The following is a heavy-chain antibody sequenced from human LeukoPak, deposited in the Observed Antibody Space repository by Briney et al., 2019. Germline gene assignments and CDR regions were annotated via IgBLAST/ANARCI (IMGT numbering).Heavy chain of an antibody. CDR3: ARVDAASGSHFWDY. V-gene: IGHV1-46*01. J-gene: IGHJ4*02. CDR1: GYTFTSHY. D-gene: IGHD3-3*02. Sequence: GASVKVSCKTSGYTFTSHYMHWVRRAPGQGLEWMGIINPVDGHTIYARKFQGRVTMTRDTSTTTVYMDLSSLRSEDTAVYYCARVDAASGSHFWDYWGQGTLVIVSS. CDR2: INPVDGHT.